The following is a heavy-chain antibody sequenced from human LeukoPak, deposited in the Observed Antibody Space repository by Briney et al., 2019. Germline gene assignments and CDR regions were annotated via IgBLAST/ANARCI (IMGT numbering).Heavy chain of an antibody. D-gene: IGHD1-26*01. Sequence: PGGSLRLSCAASGFTFSSYEMNWVRQGPGKGLEGVSYISSSGSTIYYADSVKGRFTISRDNAKNSLYLQMNSLRAEDTAVYYCAREGSGSYLYYWGQGTLVTVSS. J-gene: IGHJ4*02. CDR1: GFTFSSYE. CDR2: ISSSGSTI. V-gene: IGHV3-48*03. CDR3: AREGSGSYLYY.